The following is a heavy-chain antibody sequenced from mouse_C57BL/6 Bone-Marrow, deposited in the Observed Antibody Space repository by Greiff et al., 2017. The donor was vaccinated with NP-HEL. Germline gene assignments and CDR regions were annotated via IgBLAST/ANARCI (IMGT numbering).Heavy chain of an antibody. Sequence: QVHVKQSGAELARPGASVQLSCKASGYTFTSYGISWVKQRTGQGLEWIGEIYPRSGNTYYNEKFKGKATLTADKSSSTAYMELRSLTSEDSAVYFWARNKASFDDWGQGTTLTVAT. CDR1: GYTFTSYG. CDR2: IYPRSGNT. D-gene: IGHD6-1*01. J-gene: IGHJ2*01. V-gene: IGHV1-81*01. CDR3: ARNKASFDD.